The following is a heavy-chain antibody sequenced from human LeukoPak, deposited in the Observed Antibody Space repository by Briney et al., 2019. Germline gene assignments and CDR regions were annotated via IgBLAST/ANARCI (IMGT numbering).Heavy chain of an antibody. CDR1: GFVLSPSG. CDR2: ISVSGNT. V-gene: IGHV3-23*01. D-gene: IGHD2-21*01. Sequence: GGSLRLSCAASGFVLSPSGMTWVRQAPGKGLEWVSAISVSGNTYHADSVKGRFTISRDSSKNTLYLQMNRLRAEDAAVYYCAKAPVTTCGGAYCYPFDYWGQGTLVTVSS. CDR3: AKAPVTTCGGAYCYPFDY. J-gene: IGHJ4*02.